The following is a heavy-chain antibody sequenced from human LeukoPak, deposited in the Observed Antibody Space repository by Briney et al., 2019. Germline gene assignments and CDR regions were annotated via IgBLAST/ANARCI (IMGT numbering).Heavy chain of an antibody. CDR2: IYSGGNT. D-gene: IGHD4-17*01. CDR1: GFTVSSNS. Sequence: GGSLRLSCTVSGFTVSSNSMSWVRQAPGKGLEWVSFIYSGGNTHYSDSVKGRFTISRDNSKNTLYLQMNSLRAEDTAVYYCARRAGEYSHPYDYWGQGTLVTISS. V-gene: IGHV3-53*01. CDR3: ARRAGEYSHPYDY. J-gene: IGHJ4*02.